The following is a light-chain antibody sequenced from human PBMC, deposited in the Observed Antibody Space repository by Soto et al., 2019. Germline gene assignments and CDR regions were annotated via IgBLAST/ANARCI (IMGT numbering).Light chain of an antibody. J-gene: IGKJ1*01. CDR1: RGISSY. Sequence: DIQLTQSPSFLSASVGDRVTITCRASRGISSYLAWYQQKPGKAPKLLIYAASTLQSGVPSRFSGSGSGTDFTLTISSLQPEDFATYYCQQSYSTPPTFGQGTKVDIK. CDR3: QQSYSTPPT. CDR2: AAS. V-gene: IGKV1-39*01.